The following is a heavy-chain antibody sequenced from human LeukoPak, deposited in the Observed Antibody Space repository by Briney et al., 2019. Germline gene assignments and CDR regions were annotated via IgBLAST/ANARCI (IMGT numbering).Heavy chain of an antibody. V-gene: IGHV3-53*01. CDR1: GFTVSSNY. CDR3: GNRVTTTGEGY. J-gene: IGHJ4*02. Sequence: GSLRLSCAASGFTVSSNYMSWVRQAPGKGLEWVSVIYSGGSTYYADSVKGRFTISRDNSKNTLYLQMNTLRAEETAVYYCGNRVTTTGEGYWGQGTLVTVSS. CDR2: IYSGGST. D-gene: IGHD2-21*02.